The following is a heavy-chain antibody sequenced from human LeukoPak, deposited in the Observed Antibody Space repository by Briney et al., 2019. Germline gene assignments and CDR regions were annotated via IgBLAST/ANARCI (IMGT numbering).Heavy chain of an antibody. CDR1: GYTFTGYY. CDR2: INPKSGVT. Sequence: ASVKVSCKASGYTFTGYYIHWVRQAPGQGLQWMGWINPKSGVTNYAEKFQGRVTMTRDTSINAAYMELRRLTSDDTAVYYCARNLVATVTTVYWFEPWGQGTLVTVSS. V-gene: IGHV1-2*02. CDR3: ARNLVATVTTVYWFEP. J-gene: IGHJ5*02. D-gene: IGHD4-17*01.